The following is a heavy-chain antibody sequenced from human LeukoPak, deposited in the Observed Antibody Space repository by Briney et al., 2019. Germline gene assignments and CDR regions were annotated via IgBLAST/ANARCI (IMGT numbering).Heavy chain of an antibody. Sequence: SETLSLTCTVSGGSISSYYWSWIRQPPGKGLEWIGYIYYSGSTNYNPSLKSRVTMSVDTSKNQFSLKLSSVTAADTAVYYCARDRGTWNDDGFDYWGQGTLVTISS. CDR2: IYYSGST. J-gene: IGHJ4*02. CDR3: ARDRGTWNDDGFDY. D-gene: IGHD1-1*01. V-gene: IGHV4-59*12. CDR1: GGSISSYY.